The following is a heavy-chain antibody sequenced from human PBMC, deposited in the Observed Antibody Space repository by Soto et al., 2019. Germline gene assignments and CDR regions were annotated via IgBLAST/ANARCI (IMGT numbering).Heavy chain of an antibody. CDR2: ISSSGRQT. CDR3: AKDRTTFGVINQYFFDS. Sequence: EVQLLESGGGLVQPGGSLRLSCVASGFSISTHALTWVRQAPGKGLEWVSAISSSGRQTYYADSVRGRFTILRDNSKNALYLQMSSLRAGDTAVYYCAKDRTTFGVINQYFFDSWGQGTLVAVSS. CDR1: GFSISTHA. D-gene: IGHD3-3*01. V-gene: IGHV3-23*01. J-gene: IGHJ4*02.